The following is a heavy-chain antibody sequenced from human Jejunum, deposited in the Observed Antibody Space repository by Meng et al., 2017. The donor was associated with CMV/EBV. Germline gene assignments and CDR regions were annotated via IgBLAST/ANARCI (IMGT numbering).Heavy chain of an antibody. Sequence: SCFTVNCIYLGWVRPAPGKGLGLVSTLYTGGSSFYRDSVEGRFVISRDTSKNTLYLQMNSLRPEDTAIYYCAKGEGRPHYYFDYWGQGTLVTVSS. CDR3: AKGEGRPHYYFDY. CDR1: CFTVNCIY. CDR2: LYTGGSS. D-gene: IGHD1-26*01. J-gene: IGHJ4*02. V-gene: IGHV3-53*01.